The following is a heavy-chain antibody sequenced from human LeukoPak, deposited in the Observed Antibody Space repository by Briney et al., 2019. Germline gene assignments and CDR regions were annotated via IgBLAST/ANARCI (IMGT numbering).Heavy chain of an antibody. J-gene: IGHJ4*02. CDR1: GGTFSSYA. V-gene: IGHV1-69*13. Sequence: GASVKVSCKASGGTFSSYAISWVRQAPGQGLEWMGGIIPILGTANYAQKFQGRVTITADESTSTAYMVLSSLRSEDTAVYYCARNYGMAASYSSGYDYWGQGTLVTVSS. CDR3: ARNYGMAASYSSGYDY. D-gene: IGHD6-19*01. CDR2: IIPILGTA.